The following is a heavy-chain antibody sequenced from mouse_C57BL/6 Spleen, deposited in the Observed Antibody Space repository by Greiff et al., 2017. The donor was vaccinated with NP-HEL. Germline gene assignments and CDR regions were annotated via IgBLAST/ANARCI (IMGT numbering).Heavy chain of an antibody. Sequence: VQLQQSGAELVRPGASVKLSCKASGYTFTDYYINWVKQRPGQGLEWIARIYPGSGNTYYNEKLKGKATLTAEKSSSTAYMQLSSLTSEDSAVYFCARGYSNLAGFAYWGQGTLVTVSA. D-gene: IGHD2-5*01. CDR3: ARGYSNLAGFAY. CDR1: GYTFTDYY. J-gene: IGHJ3*01. CDR2: IYPGSGNT. V-gene: IGHV1-76*01.